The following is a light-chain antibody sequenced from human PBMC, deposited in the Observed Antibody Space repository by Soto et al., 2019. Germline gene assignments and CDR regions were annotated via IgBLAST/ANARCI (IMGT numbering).Light chain of an antibody. Sequence: QSVLPQSPSVSAAPGQKVTISCSGSSSNIGNNYVSWYQQLPGTAPKLLIYDNNKRPSGIPDRFSGSKSGTSGTLDITGLQTWDEADYYCATWDGSLPGEVFGGGTTLTVL. CDR1: SSNIGNNY. CDR2: DNN. J-gene: IGLJ2*01. CDR3: ATWDGSLPGEV. V-gene: IGLV1-51*01.